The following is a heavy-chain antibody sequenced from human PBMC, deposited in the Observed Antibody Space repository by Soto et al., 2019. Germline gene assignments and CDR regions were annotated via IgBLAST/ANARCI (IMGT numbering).Heavy chain of an antibody. CDR2: IKQDGSEK. V-gene: IGHV3-7*05. J-gene: IGHJ4*02. D-gene: IGHD1-26*01. CDR3: ARGGEWELPQFDY. Sequence: GGSLRLSCAASGFTFSSYWMSWVRQAPGKGLEWVANIKQDGSEKYYVDSVKGRFTISRDNAKNSLYLQMNSLRAEDTAVYYCARGGEWELPQFDYWGQGTLVTVSS. CDR1: GFTFSSYW.